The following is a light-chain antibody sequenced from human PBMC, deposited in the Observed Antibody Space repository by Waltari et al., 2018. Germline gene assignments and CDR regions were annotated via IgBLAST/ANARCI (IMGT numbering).Light chain of an antibody. CDR3: CSYAGLGTYV. J-gene: IGLJ1*01. V-gene: IGLV2-23*02. Sequence: QSALTQTASVYGPPGQPISIARLGTTSVVGNYELVSVYQHPPGKAPKLLICEVIKLPSGVSSRFSGSKSGSTASLTISGLQPDDEADYYCCSYAGLGTYVFGSGTKVTVL. CDR2: EVI. CDR1: TSVVGNYEL.